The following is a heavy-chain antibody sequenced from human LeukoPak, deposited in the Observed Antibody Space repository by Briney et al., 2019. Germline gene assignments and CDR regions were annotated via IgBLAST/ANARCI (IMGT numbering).Heavy chain of an antibody. J-gene: IGHJ4*02. CDR3: ARTALKHTYYFDY. CDR2: IYHSGRT. Sequence: SETVSLTCAVSGYSISSGYYWGWSRQRPGKGVEGIGSIYHSGRTYYNTSLKSRDTILEDTSKNHFSLKLSSVTAADTAVYYCARTALKHTYYFDYWGQGTLVTVSS. CDR1: GYSISSGYY. V-gene: IGHV4-38-2*01.